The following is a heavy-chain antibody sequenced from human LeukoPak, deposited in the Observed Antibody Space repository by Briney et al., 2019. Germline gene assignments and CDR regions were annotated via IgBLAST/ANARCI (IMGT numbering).Heavy chain of an antibody. V-gene: IGHV1-46*01. D-gene: IGHD6-19*01. J-gene: IGHJ4*02. Sequence: ASVKVSCKASGYTLTSYYMHWVRQAPGQGLEWMGIINPSGGSTSYAQKFQGRVTMTRDMSTSTVYMELSSLRSEDTAVYYCARDIRMAVAGPSAHIFDYWGQGTLVTVSS. CDR1: GYTLTSYY. CDR3: ARDIRMAVAGPSAHIFDY. CDR2: INPSGGST.